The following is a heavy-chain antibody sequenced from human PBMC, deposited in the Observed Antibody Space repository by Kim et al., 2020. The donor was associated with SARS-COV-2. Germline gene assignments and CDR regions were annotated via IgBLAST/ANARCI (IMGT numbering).Heavy chain of an antibody. CDR1: GGSISSSSYY. V-gene: IGHV4-39*01. CDR3: ARLPGYYDFWSGYYWEYYFDS. D-gene: IGHD3-3*01. CDR2: IYYSGST. J-gene: IGHJ4*02. Sequence: SETLSLTCTVSGGSISSSSYYWGWIRQPPGKGLEWIGSIYYSGSTYYNPSLKSRVTISVDTSKNQFSLKLSSVTAADTAVYYCARLPGYYDFWSGYYWEYYFDSWGQGTLVTVSS.